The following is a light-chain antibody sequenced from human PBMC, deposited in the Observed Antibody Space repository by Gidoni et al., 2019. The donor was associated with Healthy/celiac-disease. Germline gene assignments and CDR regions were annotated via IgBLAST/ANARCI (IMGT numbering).Light chain of an antibody. CDR3: QQSYTTPFT. J-gene: IGKJ3*01. CDR2: AAS. V-gene: IGKV1-39*01. Sequence: DIQMTQSPSSLSASVGDRVTITCRASQSISSYLNWYQQKPGKAPKLLIYAASSLQSGVPSRFSGSGPGTAFNLTISRLHPQDLAPHSFQQSYTTPFTPCPG. CDR1: QSISSY.